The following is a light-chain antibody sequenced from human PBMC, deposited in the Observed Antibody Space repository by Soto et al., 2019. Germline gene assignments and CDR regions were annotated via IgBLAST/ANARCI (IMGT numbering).Light chain of an antibody. Sequence: EIELTQSPATLSLSPGERATLSCRASQSLSTFLAWYQQKPGQAPRLLIYDASNRATGITARFSGSGSGTDFTLTISSLEPEDFAVYYCQRRSDWPPKYTFGQETRLDIK. J-gene: IGKJ2*01. CDR1: QSLSTF. CDR3: QRRSDWPPKYT. V-gene: IGKV3-11*01. CDR2: DAS.